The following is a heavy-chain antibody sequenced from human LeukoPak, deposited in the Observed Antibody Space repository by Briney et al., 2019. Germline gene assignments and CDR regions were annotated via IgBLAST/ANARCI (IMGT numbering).Heavy chain of an antibody. J-gene: IGHJ2*01. CDR3: AREGSYDSYFAL. CDR2: IKSDIDGGTA. D-gene: IGHD3-3*01. CDR1: GFAFPHAW. V-gene: IGHV3-15*01. Sequence: GGSLRLSCAASGFAFPHAWMSWVRQPPGKGLEWVGRIKSDIDGGTARYAAPVKGKFTISRDDSQGMLYLQMNSLKTEDAAVYYCAREGSYDSYFALWGRGTLVTVSS.